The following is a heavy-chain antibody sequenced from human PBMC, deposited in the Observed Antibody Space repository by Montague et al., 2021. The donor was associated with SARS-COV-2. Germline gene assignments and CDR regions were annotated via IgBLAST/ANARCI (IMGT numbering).Heavy chain of an antibody. Sequence: SLRLSCAASGFTFSDSPMSWVRQAPGKGLDWVSVIHSAGRGTYYADSVQGRFTISRDNLKNTVYLQMNSLRDVDTAVYYCAKVGDILAGYSLINLGAWGQGTLVVVSS. CDR3: AKVGDILAGYSLINLGA. CDR1: GFTFSDSP. J-gene: IGHJ5*02. CDR2: IHSAGRGT. V-gene: IGHV3-23*03. D-gene: IGHD3-9*01.